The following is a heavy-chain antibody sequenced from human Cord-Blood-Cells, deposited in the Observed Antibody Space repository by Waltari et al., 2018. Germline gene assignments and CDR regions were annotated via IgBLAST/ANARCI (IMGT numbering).Heavy chain of an antibody. CDR1: GFTFSSYA. J-gene: IGHJ6*02. CDR2: ISGSGGSK. D-gene: IGHD6-13*01. CDR3: AKVIAAAAKYGMDV. V-gene: IGHV3-23*01. Sequence: EVQLLESGGGLVQPGGSLSLSCAASGFTFSSYAISWVGQAPGKGLEWVSAISGSGGSKYYADSVKVRFTISRENSKNTLYLQMNSLRAEDTAVYYCAKVIAAAAKYGMDVWGQGTTVTVSS.